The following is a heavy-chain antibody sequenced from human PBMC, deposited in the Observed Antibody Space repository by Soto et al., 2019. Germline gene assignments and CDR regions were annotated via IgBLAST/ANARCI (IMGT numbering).Heavy chain of an antibody. CDR1: GFTFSNFW. J-gene: IGHJ4*01. V-gene: IGHV3-7*01. CDR3: ARVAYSKGWIFDY. CDR2: IKPDGSER. D-gene: IGHD4-4*01. Sequence: GGSLRLSCAASGFTFSNFWMSWVRQAPGKGLEWVANIKPDGSERYYVDSVKGRFTVSRNNAENSLYLQMNSQRGEDTAVYFCARVAYSKGWIFDYWGQGTLVTVSS.